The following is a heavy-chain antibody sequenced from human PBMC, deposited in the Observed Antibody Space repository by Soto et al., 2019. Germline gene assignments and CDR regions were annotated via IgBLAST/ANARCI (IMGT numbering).Heavy chain of an antibody. CDR1: GDTFRRYA. CDR3: TRGVDIPSSYDF. D-gene: IGHD2-2*03. CDR2: IMPSLGAP. J-gene: IGHJ4*02. V-gene: IGHV1-69*01. Sequence: QAHLVQSGAEVKKPGSSVKVSCKASGDTFRRYAVSWVRQAPGQGLEWVGWIMPSLGAPNYAQNLQGRVTITADESTSSVYMEMSSLRSEDTAVYYSTRGVDIPSSYDFWGQGILVTVSS.